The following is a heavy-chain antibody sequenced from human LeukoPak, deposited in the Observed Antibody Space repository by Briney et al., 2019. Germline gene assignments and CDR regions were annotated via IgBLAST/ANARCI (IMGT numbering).Heavy chain of an antibody. V-gene: IGHV4-59*01. CDR2: IYYSGST. Sequence: DPSETLSLTCTVSGGSISSYYWSWIRQPPGKGLEWIGYIYYSGSTNYNPSLKSRVTISVDTSKNQFSLKLSSVTAADTAVYYCARDLGILHGMDVWGQGTTVTVSS. D-gene: IGHD2-15*01. CDR1: GGSISSYY. J-gene: IGHJ6*02. CDR3: ARDLGILHGMDV.